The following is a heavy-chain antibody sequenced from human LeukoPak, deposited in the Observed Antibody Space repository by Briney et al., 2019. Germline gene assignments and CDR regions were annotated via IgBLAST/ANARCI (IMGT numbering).Heavy chain of an antibody. Sequence: PGGSLRLSCAASGFTFSSDWMSWVRQAPGKGLEWVANIKEDGSETHYVDSVKGRFTISRDNAKNSLYLQMNSLRGEDTAVYYCARDPGYCGPAPFWDYWGQGSLVTVSS. D-gene: IGHD1-26*01. V-gene: IGHV3-7*01. J-gene: IGHJ4*02. CDR1: GFTFSSDW. CDR3: ARDPGYCGPAPFWDY. CDR2: IKEDGSET.